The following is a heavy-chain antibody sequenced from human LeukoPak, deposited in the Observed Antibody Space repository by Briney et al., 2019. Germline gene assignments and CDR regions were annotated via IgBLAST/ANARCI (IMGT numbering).Heavy chain of an antibody. Sequence: PSQTLSLTCSVSGGSINSGDYYWSWIRQPPGKGLEWIGEINHSGSTNYNPSLKSRVTISVDASKNQFSLKLSSVTAADTAVYYCARSYSSGWYCWFDPWGQGTLVTVSS. D-gene: IGHD6-19*01. CDR2: INHSGST. J-gene: IGHJ5*02. CDR1: GGSINSGDYY. V-gene: IGHV4-30-2*01. CDR3: ARSYSSGWYCWFDP.